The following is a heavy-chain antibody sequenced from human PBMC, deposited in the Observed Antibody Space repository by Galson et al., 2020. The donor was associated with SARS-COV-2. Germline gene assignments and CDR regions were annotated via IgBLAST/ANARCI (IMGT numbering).Heavy chain of an antibody. V-gene: IGHV3-30-3*01. CDR1: GFTFSSYA. J-gene: IGHJ5*02. D-gene: IGHD3-3*01. Sequence: TGGSLRLSCAASGFTFSSYAMHWVRQAPGKGLEWVAVISYDGSNKYYADSVKGRFTISRDNSKNTLYLQMNSLRAEDTAVYYCARDQYQHRTYYDFWSGFRAVPAFDPWGQGTLVTVSS. CDR3: ARDQYQHRTYYDFWSGFRAVPAFDP. CDR2: ISYDGSNK.